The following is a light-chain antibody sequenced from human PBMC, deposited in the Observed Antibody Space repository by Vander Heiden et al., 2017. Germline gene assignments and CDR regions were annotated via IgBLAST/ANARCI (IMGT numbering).Light chain of an antibody. V-gene: IGKV1-5*01. CDR2: DAS. Sequence: DIQMTQSPSTLSASVGDRVTITCRASQSISSWLAWYQQKPGKAPKLLIYDASSLESGVPSRFSGNGSGTEFTLTISSLQPDDFATYYCQQYNSYSPYTFGQGTKLXIK. CDR1: QSISSW. J-gene: IGKJ2*01. CDR3: QQYNSYSPYT.